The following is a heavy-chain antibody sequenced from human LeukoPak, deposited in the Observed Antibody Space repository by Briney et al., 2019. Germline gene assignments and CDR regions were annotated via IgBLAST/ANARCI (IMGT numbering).Heavy chain of an antibody. Sequence: GASVKVSCKASGDTFSTYTVTWVRQAPGQGLEWMGGVIPILGTPNYAQKFQGRVTITADKSTTTVSIDLRSLRSDDTAVYHCAKNLISGYGLDWFDSWGQGTLVTVSS. CDR1: GDTFSTYT. CDR2: VIPILGTP. CDR3: AKNLISGYGLDWFDS. V-gene: IGHV1-69*08. J-gene: IGHJ5*01. D-gene: IGHD5-12*01.